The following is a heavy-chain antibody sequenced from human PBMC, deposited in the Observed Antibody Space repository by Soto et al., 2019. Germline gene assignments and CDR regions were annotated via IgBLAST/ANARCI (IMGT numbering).Heavy chain of an antibody. CDR2: ISSSSSYI. CDR1: GFTFSSYS. J-gene: IGHJ4*02. D-gene: IGHD2-2*01. Sequence: GGSLRLSCAASGFTFSSYSMNWVRQAPGKGLEWVSSISSSSSYIYYADSVKGRFTISRDNAKNSLYLQMNSLRAEDTAVYYCARDQLGYCSSTSCAWDYWGQGTLVTVSS. CDR3: ARDQLGYCSSTSCAWDY. V-gene: IGHV3-21*01.